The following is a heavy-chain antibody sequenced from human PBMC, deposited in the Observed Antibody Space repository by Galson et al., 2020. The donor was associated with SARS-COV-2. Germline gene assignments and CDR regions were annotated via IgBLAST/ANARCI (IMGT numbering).Heavy chain of an antibody. CDR1: GFTFDAYW. CDR2: INQDGRER. V-gene: IGHV3-7*03. CDR3: VLKTAIFL. Sequence: GESLKISCAASGFTFDAYWMSWVRQAPGKGLEWVANINQDGRERYYVDSVKGRFTISRDNAKSSLFLQMDSLRAEDTAVYYCVLKTAIFLWGQGALVTVSS. J-gene: IGHJ4*02. D-gene: IGHD2-21*02.